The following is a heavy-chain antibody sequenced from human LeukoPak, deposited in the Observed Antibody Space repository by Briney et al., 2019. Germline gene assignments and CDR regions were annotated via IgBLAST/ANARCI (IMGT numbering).Heavy chain of an antibody. D-gene: IGHD6-6*01. V-gene: IGHV4-39*07. J-gene: IGHJ3*02. CDR1: GGSISSSSYY. CDR2: IYYSGST. CDR3: ARGTARSAFDI. Sequence: SSETLSLTCTVSGGSISSSSYYWGWIRQPPGKGLEWIGSIYYSGSTYYNPSLKSRVTISVDTSKNQFSLKLSSVTAADTAVYYCARGTARSAFDIWGQGTMVTVSS.